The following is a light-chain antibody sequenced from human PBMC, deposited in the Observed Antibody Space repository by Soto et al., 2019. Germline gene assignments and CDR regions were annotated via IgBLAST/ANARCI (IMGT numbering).Light chain of an antibody. CDR2: DDS. CDR1: NIASKS. J-gene: IGLJ1*01. V-gene: IGLV3-21*02. Sequence: SYELTQPPWVSVAPGQTARITCGGNNIASKSVHWYQQRPGQAPVLVLYDDSNRPSGIPERFSGSNSGSTATLTISSVEAGDEADYFCQVWDISSDQYLFGTGTKVTVL. CDR3: QVWDISSDQYL.